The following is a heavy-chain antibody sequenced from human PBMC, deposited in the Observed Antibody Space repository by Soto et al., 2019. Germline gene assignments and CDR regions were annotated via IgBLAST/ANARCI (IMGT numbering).Heavy chain of an antibody. V-gene: IGHV4-59*01. J-gene: IGHJ5*02. CDR3: ARAYCSGGSCYSAGGFDP. CDR1: GGSISSYY. Sequence: QVQLQESGPGLVKPSETLSLTCTVSGGSISSYYWSWIRQPPGKGLEWIGYIYYSGSTNYNPSLKSRVTRSVDTSKNPFSLKLSSVTAADTAVYYCARAYCSGGSCYSAGGFDPWGQGTLVTVSS. CDR2: IYYSGST. D-gene: IGHD2-15*01.